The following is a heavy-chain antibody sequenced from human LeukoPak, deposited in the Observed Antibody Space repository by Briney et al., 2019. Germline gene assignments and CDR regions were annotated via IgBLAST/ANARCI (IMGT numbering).Heavy chain of an antibody. Sequence: SETLSLTCTVSGGSVSGYYWSWIRQPAGKGLEWIGRMYTTGITNYNPSLKSRVTMSVDTSKNQLSLKLSSVTAADTAVYYCARSMYYYDSSGYQSSYWYFDLWGRGTLVTVSS. V-gene: IGHV4-4*07. CDR3: ARSMYYYDSSGYQSSYWYFDL. CDR1: GGSVSGYY. D-gene: IGHD3-22*01. J-gene: IGHJ2*01. CDR2: MYTTGIT.